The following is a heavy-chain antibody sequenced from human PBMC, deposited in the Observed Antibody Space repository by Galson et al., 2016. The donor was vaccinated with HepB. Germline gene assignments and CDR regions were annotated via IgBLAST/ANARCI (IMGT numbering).Heavy chain of an antibody. CDR2: INGDGSST. D-gene: IGHD4/OR15-4a*01. V-gene: IGHV3-74*01. J-gene: IGHJ4*02. CDR1: GFTSSSYW. CDR3: ARGHSANSFILDY. Sequence: SLRLSCAASGFTSSSYWMNWFRQAPGKKMVWVSRINGDGSSTTYADSVKGRFTISRDNAKNTQYLQMSSLRAEDTAVYYCARGHSANSFILDYWGQGTLVTVSS.